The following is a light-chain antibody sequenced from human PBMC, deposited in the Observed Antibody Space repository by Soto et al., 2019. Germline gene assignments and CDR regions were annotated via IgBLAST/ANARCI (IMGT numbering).Light chain of an antibody. Sequence: EMVLTQSRGTLLFSPGERATLSCRASQSVSSSYLAWYQQKPGQAPRLLIYGASSRATGIPDRFSGSGSGTDVTLTISRLEPEDFALYYCQQYGSSPQTFGQGTKLEIK. CDR1: QSVSSSY. CDR2: GAS. J-gene: IGKJ2*01. CDR3: QQYGSSPQT. V-gene: IGKV3-20*01.